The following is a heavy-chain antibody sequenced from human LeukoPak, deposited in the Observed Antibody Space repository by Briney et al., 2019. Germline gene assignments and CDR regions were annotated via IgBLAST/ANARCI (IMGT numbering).Heavy chain of an antibody. V-gene: IGHV3-15*01. CDR2: IKNKNEDGTT. J-gene: IGHJ4*02. Sequence: GGSLTLSCAASVFTFSNACMSWVPQAPGKGLEWVVRIKNKNEDGTTDYDAAVKVRFTISSDDSKNRLYLQMKSLETEDTAVYYCTTINSQYYYDSSGYYLDYWGRGTLVTVSS. CDR3: TTINSQYYYDSSGYYLDY. CDR1: VFTFSNAC. D-gene: IGHD3-22*01.